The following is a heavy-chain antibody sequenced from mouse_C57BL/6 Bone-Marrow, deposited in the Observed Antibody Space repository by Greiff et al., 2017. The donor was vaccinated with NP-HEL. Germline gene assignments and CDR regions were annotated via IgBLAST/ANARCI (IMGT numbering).Heavy chain of an antibody. V-gene: IGHV5-4*01. CDR3: ARDFPDGYKDY. Sequence: EVKLMESGGGLVKPGGSLKLSCAASGFTFSSYAMSWVRQTPEKRLEWVATISAGGSYTYYPDNVKGRFTISRDNAKNNLYLQMSQLKSEDTAMYYCARDFPDGYKDYWGQGTTLTVSS. CDR2: ISAGGSYT. CDR1: GFTFSSYA. J-gene: IGHJ2*01. D-gene: IGHD2-3*01.